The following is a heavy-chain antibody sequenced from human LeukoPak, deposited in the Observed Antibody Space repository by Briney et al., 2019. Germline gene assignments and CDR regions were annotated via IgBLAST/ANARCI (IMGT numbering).Heavy chain of an antibody. CDR2: INNDGSIT. D-gene: IGHD3-10*01. V-gene: IGHV3-74*01. Sequence: GGSLRLSCAVSGFIFSNHYMHWVRQAPGKGLVWVSRINNDGSITSYADSVKGRLTISRDNAKNTLYLKMNSLRAEDTAVYYCVLMVWGGGQGTLVTVSS. CDR1: GFIFSNHY. CDR3: VLMVWG. J-gene: IGHJ4*02.